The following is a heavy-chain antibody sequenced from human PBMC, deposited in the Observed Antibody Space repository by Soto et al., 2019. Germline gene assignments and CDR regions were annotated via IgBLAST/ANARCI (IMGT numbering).Heavy chain of an antibody. J-gene: IGHJ4*01. CDR3: ASLSAPVDY. CDR1: GFTFSSYW. CDR2: IDSNGIMT. Sequence: GESLKISFAASGFTFSSYWMHWVRQVPGKGMEWVSKIDSNGIMTDYADSVKGRFSISRDNAKNSLYLQMDSLTVEDTAVYHCASLSAPVDYWGQGTLVTAPQ. D-gene: IGHD2-2*01. V-gene: IGHV3-74*01.